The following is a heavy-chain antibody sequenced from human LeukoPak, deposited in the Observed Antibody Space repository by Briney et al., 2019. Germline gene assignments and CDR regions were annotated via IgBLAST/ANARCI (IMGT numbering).Heavy chain of an antibody. CDR3: ARQDRSVGTSIYYFDY. Sequence: PSETLSLTCTVSGGSITGYYWSWIRQPPGKGLEWIAYIYYSGSTNYSPSLQSRVTIAVDTSKNQLSLKLSSVTAADTAVYYCARQDRSVGTSIYYFDYWGQGILVTVSS. J-gene: IGHJ4*02. V-gene: IGHV4-59*08. CDR1: GGSITGYY. D-gene: IGHD3-3*02. CDR2: IYYSGST.